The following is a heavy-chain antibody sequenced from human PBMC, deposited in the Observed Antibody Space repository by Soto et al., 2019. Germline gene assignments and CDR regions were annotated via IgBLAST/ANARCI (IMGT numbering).Heavy chain of an antibody. CDR2: ISSFSNYI. D-gene: IGHD6-13*01. J-gene: IGHJ6*02. CDR1: GFTFNSYS. CDR3: SRAGGYSRTTPNPMSYDMDV. V-gene: IGHV3-21*01. Sequence: EVQLVESGGGLVKPGGSLRLSCAVSGFTFNSYSMNWVRQAPGKRLEWVSSISSFSNYIYYSDSVKGRITISRDNTRNALYLQINSLRAEDTAVYYCSRAGGYSRTTPNPMSYDMDVWGQGTTVTVSS.